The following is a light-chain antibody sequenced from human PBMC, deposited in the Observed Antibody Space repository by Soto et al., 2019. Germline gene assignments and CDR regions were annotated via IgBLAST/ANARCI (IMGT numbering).Light chain of an antibody. J-gene: IGKJ2*01. CDR3: QQYGNSPYT. CDR2: AAS. CDR1: QSVSSTF. V-gene: IGKV3-20*01. Sequence: EIVLMQSPSTLSLSPGERATLSCRASQSVSSTFLSWYQQKPGQAPRLLIFAASNRATGIPDRFSGSGSGTDFTLTISRLEPEDFAVYFCQQYGNSPYTFGQGTKLEI.